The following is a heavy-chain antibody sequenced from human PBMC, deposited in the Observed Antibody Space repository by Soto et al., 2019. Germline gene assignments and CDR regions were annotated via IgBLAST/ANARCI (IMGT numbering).Heavy chain of an antibody. CDR2: IYYSGST. J-gene: IGHJ4*02. CDR3: ARVVNYYDSSGYRYYFDN. CDR1: GVSISNGDYY. V-gene: IGHV4-30-4*01. Sequence: PSETLSLTCTVSGVSISNGDYYWSWVRQPPPGKGLEWIGYIYYSGSTYYNPSLKSRVTISVDTPKNQFSLKLSSVTAADTAVYYCARVVNYYDSSGYRYYFDNWGQGTPVTVSS. D-gene: IGHD3-22*01.